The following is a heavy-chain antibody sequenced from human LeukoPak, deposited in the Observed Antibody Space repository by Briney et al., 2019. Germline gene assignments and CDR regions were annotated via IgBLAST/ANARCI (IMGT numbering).Heavy chain of an antibody. CDR2: ISGSGGST. J-gene: IGHJ4*02. CDR1: GFTFSTYG. D-gene: IGHD1-26*01. V-gene: IGHV3-23*01. Sequence: GGSLRLSCEASGFTFSTYGMSWVRQAPGKGLAWVSAISGSGGSTYYADSVKGRITISRDNSKNTLYLQVNSLRVEDTAVYYCAKDRLGAMMYFDFWGQGTLVTVSS. CDR3: AKDRLGAMMYFDF.